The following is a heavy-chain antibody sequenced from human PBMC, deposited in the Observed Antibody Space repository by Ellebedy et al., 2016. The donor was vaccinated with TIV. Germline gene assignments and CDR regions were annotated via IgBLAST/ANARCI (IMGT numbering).Heavy chain of an antibody. Sequence: GESLKISCAASGSTFSDYYMTWIRQAPGKGLEWVSYISAAGSNINYADSVKGRFTISRDNAESILYLQMNSLRVEDTAMYYCAGDLDVWGQGILVTVSS. CDR2: ISAAGSNI. J-gene: IGHJ4*02. CDR3: AGDLDV. D-gene: IGHD3-3*01. CDR1: GSTFSDYY. V-gene: IGHV3-11*04.